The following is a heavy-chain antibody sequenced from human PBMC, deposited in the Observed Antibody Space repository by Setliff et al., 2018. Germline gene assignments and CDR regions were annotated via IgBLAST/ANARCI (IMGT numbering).Heavy chain of an antibody. V-gene: IGHV4-59*12. Sequence: SETLSLTCTVSGGSLNSYYWSWIRQPPGKGLEWIGYIYYTGSTNYNPSLKSRVTISIDTSMDQFSLKLSSVTAADTAVYYCARVLNWFDPWGQGTLVTV. CDR1: GGSLNSYY. D-gene: IGHD1-26*01. CDR3: ARVLNWFDP. J-gene: IGHJ5*02. CDR2: IYYTGST.